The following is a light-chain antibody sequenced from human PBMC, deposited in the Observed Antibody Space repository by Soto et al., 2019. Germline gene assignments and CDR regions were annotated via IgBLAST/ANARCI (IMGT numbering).Light chain of an antibody. CDR2: AAS. CDR1: QSINIY. Sequence: IQMTQSPSSLPASVGGTLTIICGTTQSINIYLNWYQQKPPKAPQLLIFAASTLHNGVPSTFSGSGVGTHFSLTISNLQPEDFGTYYCQQSHNKFPLTFGGGTKVDIK. CDR3: QQSHNKFPLT. V-gene: IGKV1-39*01. J-gene: IGKJ4*01.